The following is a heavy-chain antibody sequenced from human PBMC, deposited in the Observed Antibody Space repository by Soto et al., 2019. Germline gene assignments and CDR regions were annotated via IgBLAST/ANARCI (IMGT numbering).Heavy chain of an antibody. CDR1: GFTFSSYG. V-gene: IGHV3-30*18. Sequence: QVQLVESGGGVVQPGGSLRLSCAASGFTFSSYGMYWVRQAPGKGLEWVAAISYDGSNKYYGDSVKGRFTISRDNSKNTLYLQMNSLRSEDTAVYYCAKEHGRQTSLCYFDIWGRGTLVTVSS. D-gene: IGHD4-17*01. J-gene: IGHJ2*01. CDR2: ISYDGSNK. CDR3: AKEHGRQTSLCYFDI.